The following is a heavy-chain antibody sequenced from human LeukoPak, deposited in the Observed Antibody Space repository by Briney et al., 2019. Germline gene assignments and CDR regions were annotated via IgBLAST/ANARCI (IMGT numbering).Heavy chain of an antibody. CDR2: ISASGGST. CDR3: AKVSNYYGSGSIDY. D-gene: IGHD3-10*01. CDR1: RFTFSSYA. J-gene: IGHJ4*02. Sequence: QPGGSLRLSCAASRFTFSSYAMTWVRQAPGKGLEWVSTISASGGSTYYADSVKGRFTISRDNSKNTLYLQMNILRAEDTAVYYCAKVSNYYGSGSIDYWGQGTLVTVSS. V-gene: IGHV3-23*01.